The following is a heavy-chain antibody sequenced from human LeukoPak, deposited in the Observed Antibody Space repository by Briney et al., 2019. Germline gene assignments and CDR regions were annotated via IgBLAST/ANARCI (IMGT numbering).Heavy chain of an antibody. CDR2: IYSGGRT. D-gene: IGHD1-26*01. V-gene: IGHV3-53*01. Sequence: GGALRLSCAASGFTVSSNYMSWVRQAPGKGLEWVSVIYSGGRTYYADSVKGRFTISRDNSQNTLYLQMNSLRAEDTAVYYCARENSGSYRVRWFDPWGQGTLVTVSS. CDR1: GFTVSSNY. CDR3: ARENSGSYRVRWFDP. J-gene: IGHJ5*02.